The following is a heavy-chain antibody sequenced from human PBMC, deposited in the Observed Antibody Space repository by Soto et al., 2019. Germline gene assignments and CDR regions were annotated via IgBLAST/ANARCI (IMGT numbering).Heavy chain of an antibody. Sequence: GGSLRLSCAASGFTFSSYAMHWVRQAPGKGLEWVAVISYDGSNKYYADSVKGRFTISRDNSKNTLYLQMNSLRAEDTAVYYCARAAGGYCSSTSCYSHWFDPWGQGTLVTVSS. V-gene: IGHV3-30-3*01. D-gene: IGHD2-2*02. CDR3: ARAAGGYCSSTSCYSHWFDP. CDR2: ISYDGSNK. J-gene: IGHJ5*02. CDR1: GFTFSSYA.